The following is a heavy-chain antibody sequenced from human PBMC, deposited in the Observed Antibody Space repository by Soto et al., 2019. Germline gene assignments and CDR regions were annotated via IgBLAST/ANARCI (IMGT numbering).Heavy chain of an antibody. J-gene: IGHJ4*02. Sequence: EVQLLESGGGLVQPGGSLRLSCAASGFTFGSYAMSWVSQAPGTGLEWVSSVSSIGDSTYYADSVKGRFTISRDNSKNTLYLQLNSLRAEDTAVYYCARDLYSNNWPRIFGVWGQGTLVTVSS. CDR2: VSSIGDST. D-gene: IGHD6-13*01. CDR3: ARDLYSNNWPRIFGV. CDR1: GFTFGSYA. V-gene: IGHV3-23*01.